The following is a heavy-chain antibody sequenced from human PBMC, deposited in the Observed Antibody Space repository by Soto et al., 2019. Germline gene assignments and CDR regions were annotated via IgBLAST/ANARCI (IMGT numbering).Heavy chain of an antibody. D-gene: IGHD2-21*01. CDR2: VENSGST. CDR1: GGSVSSESYY. CDR3: ARERGDSHWIDP. J-gene: IGHJ5*02. Sequence: SETLSLTCSVSGGSVSSESYYWSWIRQTPGKGLEWIGNVENSGSTKYNPSLKSRVTISVDTSKNQFSLKLSSVTGADTAVYYCARERGDSHWIDPWGQGTLVTVS. V-gene: IGHV4-61*01.